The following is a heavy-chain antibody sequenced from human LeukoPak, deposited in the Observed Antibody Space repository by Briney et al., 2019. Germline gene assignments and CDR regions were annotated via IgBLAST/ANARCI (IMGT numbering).Heavy chain of an antibody. CDR1: GYTFTGYY. Sequence: ASVKVSCKASGYTFTGYYMHWVRQAPGQGLEWMGWINPNSGGTNYAQKFQGRVTMTRDTSISTAYMELSRLRSDDTAVYYCARDLLLWFGEYHYYYYYMDVWGKGTTVTVSS. J-gene: IGHJ6*03. V-gene: IGHV1-2*02. CDR2: INPNSGGT. CDR3: ARDLLLWFGEYHYYYYYMDV. D-gene: IGHD3-10*01.